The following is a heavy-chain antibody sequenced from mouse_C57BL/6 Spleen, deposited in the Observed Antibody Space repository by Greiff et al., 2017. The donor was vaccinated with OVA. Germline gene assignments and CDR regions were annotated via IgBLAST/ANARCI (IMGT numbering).Heavy chain of an antibody. Sequence: VQLQQSGAELVRPGASVKLSCTASGFNIKDDYMHWVKQRPEQGLEWIGLIDPENGDTEYASKFQGKATITADTSSNTAYLQLSSLTSEDTAVYYCTTAQATDYWGQGTTLTVSS. CDR3: TTAQATDY. V-gene: IGHV14-4*01. J-gene: IGHJ2*01. CDR1: GFNIKDDY. D-gene: IGHD3-2*02. CDR2: IDPENGDT.